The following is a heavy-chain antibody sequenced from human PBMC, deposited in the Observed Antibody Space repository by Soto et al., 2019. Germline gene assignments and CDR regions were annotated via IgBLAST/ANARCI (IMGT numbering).Heavy chain of an antibody. CDR3: ARDLSGVVPAY. CDR2: ISYDGSNK. CDR1: GFTFSSYA. Sequence: SGGSLRLSCAASGFTFSSYAMHWVRQAPGKGLEWVAVISYDGSNKYYADSVKGRFTISRDNSKNTLYLQMNSLRAEDTAVYYCARDLSGVVPAYWGQGTLVTVS. J-gene: IGHJ4*02. D-gene: IGHD2-2*01. V-gene: IGHV3-30-3*01.